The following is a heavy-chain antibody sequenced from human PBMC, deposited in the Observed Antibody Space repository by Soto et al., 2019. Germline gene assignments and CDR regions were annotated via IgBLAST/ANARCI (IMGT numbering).Heavy chain of an antibody. D-gene: IGHD3-3*01. V-gene: IGHV4-59*01. CDR2: IYYSGST. CDR3: ARGSWSNVPRY. Sequence: SVTISLPSTVAEGSIGSFYWRWIRQPTGKGLEWIGYIYYSGSTNYNPSLKSRVTISVDTSKNQFSLKLSSVTAADTAVYYCARGSWSNVPRYWGQGTLVTGSP. CDR1: EGSIGSFY. J-gene: IGHJ4*02.